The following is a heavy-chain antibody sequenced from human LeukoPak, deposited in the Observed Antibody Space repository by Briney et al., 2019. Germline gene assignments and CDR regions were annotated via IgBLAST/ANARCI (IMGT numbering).Heavy chain of an antibody. V-gene: IGHV4-4*07. J-gene: IGHJ4*02. CDR3: ARDPGADSSGWYRGY. CDR1: GGSIRSYY. Sequence: PSETLSLTCTVSGGSIRSYYWSWIRQPAGKGLEYIGRIHAGGSTNYNPSLKSRVTMSLDTSKNQFSLKLRSVTAADTAVYYCARDPGADSSGWYRGYWGQGTLDTVSS. D-gene: IGHD6-19*01. CDR2: IHAGGST.